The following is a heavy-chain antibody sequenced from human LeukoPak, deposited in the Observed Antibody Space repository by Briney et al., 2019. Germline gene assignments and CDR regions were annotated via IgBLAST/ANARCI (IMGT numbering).Heavy chain of an antibody. J-gene: IGHJ3*02. D-gene: IGHD3-16*02. Sequence: GGSLTLSCAASGFTFSSYSMNWVRQAPGKGLEWVSCITTSSSYIYYADSVKGRFTISRDNAKNSLYLQMNGLRAEDTAVYYCARDVLYDAFDIWGQGTMVTVSS. CDR2: ITTSSSYI. V-gene: IGHV3-21*01. CDR1: GFTFSSYS. CDR3: ARDVLYDAFDI.